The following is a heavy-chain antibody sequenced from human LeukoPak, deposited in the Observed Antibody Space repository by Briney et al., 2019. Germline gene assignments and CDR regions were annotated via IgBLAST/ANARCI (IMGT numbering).Heavy chain of an antibody. D-gene: IGHD3-22*01. J-gene: IGHJ4*02. CDR3: TRFLFYYDSSVFYDYFDY. CDR2: INRDGSST. V-gene: IGHV3-74*01. CDR1: GVIFSNYW. Sequence: PGGSLRLSCAASGVIFSNYWMHWVRQTPGKGLVWVSRINRDGSSTSYADSVKGRFTISRDNAKNTVYLQMNSLRAEDTAVYYCTRFLFYYDSSVFYDYFDYWGQGTLVTVSS.